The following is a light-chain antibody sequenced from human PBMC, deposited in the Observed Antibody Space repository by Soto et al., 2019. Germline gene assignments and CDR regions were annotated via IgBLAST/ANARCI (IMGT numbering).Light chain of an antibody. CDR3: QQLNSYPRT. Sequence: DIQMTQSPSSLSASVGDRVTITCRASQGISSYLAWYQQKPGKAPKLLIYAASTLQSGVPSRFSGSGSGTEFTLTIISLQPEDFATYYCQQLNSYPRTFGPGTKVDIK. CDR1: QGISSY. J-gene: IGKJ3*01. V-gene: IGKV1-9*01. CDR2: AAS.